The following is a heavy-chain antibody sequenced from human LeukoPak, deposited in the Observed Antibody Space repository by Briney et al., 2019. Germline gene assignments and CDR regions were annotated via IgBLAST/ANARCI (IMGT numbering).Heavy chain of an antibody. D-gene: IGHD1-1*01. J-gene: IGHJ4*02. Sequence: GGSLRLSCAASGFTFSSYWMSWVRQAPGKWLEWVANIKQDGSEKYYVDSVKGRFTISRDNAKNSLYLQMNSPRAEDTAVYYCARSLPVQLERRIRNRMRGGSFDYWGQGTLVTVSS. CDR2: IKQDGSEK. CDR3: ARSLPVQLERRIRNRMRGGSFDY. V-gene: IGHV3-7*01. CDR1: GFTFSSYW.